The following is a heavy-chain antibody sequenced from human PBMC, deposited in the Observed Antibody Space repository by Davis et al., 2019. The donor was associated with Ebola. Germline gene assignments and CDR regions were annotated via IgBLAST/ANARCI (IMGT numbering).Heavy chain of an antibody. J-gene: IGHJ6*02. D-gene: IGHD4-23*01. CDR3: ARSPGYGGNSDVYYYYGMDV. CDR2: ISGDGGST. Sequence: PGGSLRLSCAASGFTFDDYAMHWVRQAPGKGLEWVSLISGDGGSTYYADSVKGRFTISRDNAKNSLYLQMNSLRAEDTAVYYCARSPGYGGNSDVYYYYGMDVWGQGTTVTVSS. V-gene: IGHV3-43*02. CDR1: GFTFDDYA.